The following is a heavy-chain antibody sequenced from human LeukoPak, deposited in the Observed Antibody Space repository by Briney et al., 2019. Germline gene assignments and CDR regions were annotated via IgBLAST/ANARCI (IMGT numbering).Heavy chain of an antibody. CDR3: ARGYSYDPLDY. CDR1: GFTFSTYW. Sequence: GGSLRLSCAVSGFTFSTYWMSWVRQAPGKGLEWVANIKQDGSEKYYVDSVKGRFTISRDNAKNSLYLQMNSLRAEDTAVYYCARGYSYDPLDYSGQGTLVTVSS. CDR2: IKQDGSEK. D-gene: IGHD5-18*01. V-gene: IGHV3-7*01. J-gene: IGHJ4*02.